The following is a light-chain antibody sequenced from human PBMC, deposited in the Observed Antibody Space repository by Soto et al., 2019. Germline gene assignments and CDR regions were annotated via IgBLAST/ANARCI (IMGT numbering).Light chain of an antibody. V-gene: IGLV2-8*01. CDR3: ASYAGSVTV. CDR2: EVT. Sequence: QSALTQPPSASGSPGQSVTISCTGTSGDVGGYDYVSWYQQHPGKAPKLMIYEVTQRPSGVPDRFSGSKSGNTASLTVSGLQPDDEADYYCASYAGSVTVFGTGTKVTVL. J-gene: IGLJ1*01. CDR1: SGDVGGYDY.